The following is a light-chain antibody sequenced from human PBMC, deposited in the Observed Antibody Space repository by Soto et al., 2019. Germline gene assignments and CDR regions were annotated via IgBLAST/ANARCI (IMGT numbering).Light chain of an antibody. CDR1: SSDFGAYNY. J-gene: IGLJ1*01. CDR3: CSYKSSSTLYV. CDR2: DVT. Sequence: QSALTQPASVSGSPRQSITISCTGTSSDFGAYNYVSWYQQHPGKAPKLIIYDVTNRPAGISSRFSASRSGNTASLTISVFQAEDEADYYCCSYKSSSTLYVFGTGTKATVL. V-gene: IGLV2-14*03.